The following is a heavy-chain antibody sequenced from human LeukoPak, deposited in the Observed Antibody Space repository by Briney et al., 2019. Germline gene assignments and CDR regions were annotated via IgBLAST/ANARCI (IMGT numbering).Heavy chain of an antibody. V-gene: IGHV1-69*04. D-gene: IGHD5-18*01. CDR2: IIPILGIA. CDR3: QASVDTAMVSDY. CDR1: GGTFSSYA. J-gene: IGHJ4*02. Sequence: SVKVSCKASGGTFSSYAISWVRQAPGQGLEWMGRIIPILGIANYAQKFQGRVTITADKSTSTAYMELSSLRSEDTAVYYCQASVDTAMVSDYWGQGTLVTVSS.